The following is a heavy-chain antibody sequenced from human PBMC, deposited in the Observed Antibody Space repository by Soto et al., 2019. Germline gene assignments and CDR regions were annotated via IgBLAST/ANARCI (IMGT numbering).Heavy chain of an antibody. Sequence: QVQLVESGGGLVKPGGSLRLSCAASGFTFSDYYMSWIRQAPGKGLEWVSYISSSSSYTNYADSVKGRFTISRENATNALYLQMNSLRAEDTAVYYCARDRYFQNWFDPWGQGTLVTVSS. J-gene: IGHJ5*02. D-gene: IGHD1-1*01. CDR1: GFTFSDYY. CDR3: ARDRYFQNWFDP. V-gene: IGHV3-11*05. CDR2: ISSSSSYT.